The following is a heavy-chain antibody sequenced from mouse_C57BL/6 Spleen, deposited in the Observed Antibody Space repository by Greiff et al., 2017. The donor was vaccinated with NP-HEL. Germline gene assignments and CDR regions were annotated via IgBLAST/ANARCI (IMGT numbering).Heavy chain of an antibody. D-gene: IGHD2-4*01. CDR1: GYAFSSSW. CDR2: IYTGDGDT. CDR3: AQDDNDGDFED. V-gene: IGHV1-82*01. J-gene: IGHJ2*01. Sequence: VQLQQSGPELVKPGASVKMSCKASGYAFSSSWMNWVKQRPGKGLEWIGRIYTGDGDTNYNGKFKGKATLTADKSSSTAYLQLSSLASEDSAVYVSAQDDNDGDFEDGGKGTTVTASS.